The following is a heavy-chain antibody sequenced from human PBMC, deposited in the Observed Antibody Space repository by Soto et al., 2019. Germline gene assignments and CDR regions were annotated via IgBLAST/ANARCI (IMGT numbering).Heavy chain of an antibody. V-gene: IGHV3-23*01. CDR3: AKMGTGLFDY. Sequence: PGGSLRLSCAASGFPFHTYAVSWVRQAPGKGLEWVSVISGSGSGTYYADSVKGRFTISRDNSKNMLYLHMNSLRAGDTAVYYCAKMGTGLFDYWGQGTLVTVSS. CDR1: GFPFHTYA. D-gene: IGHD1-1*01. CDR2: ISGSGSGT. J-gene: IGHJ4*02.